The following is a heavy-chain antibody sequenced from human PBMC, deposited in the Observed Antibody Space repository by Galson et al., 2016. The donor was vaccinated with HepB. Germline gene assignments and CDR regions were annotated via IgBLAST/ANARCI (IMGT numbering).Heavy chain of an antibody. D-gene: IGHD3-3*01. J-gene: IGHJ6*03. Sequence: SETLSLTCAVYGGSFSGYYWSWIRQPPGKGLEWIGELSHSGNANYNPSLKSRVTISVDTSKNQFSLKLTSLTAADTAVYYCAREPSSTIFAVVHYYYYMDVWGRGTTVTVSS. CDR1: GGSFSGYY. V-gene: IGHV4-34*01. CDR3: AREPSSTIFAVVHYYYYMDV. CDR2: LSHSGNA.